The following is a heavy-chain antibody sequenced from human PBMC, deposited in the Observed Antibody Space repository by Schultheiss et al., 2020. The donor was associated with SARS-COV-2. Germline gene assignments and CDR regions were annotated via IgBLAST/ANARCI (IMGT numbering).Heavy chain of an antibody. V-gene: IGHV3-9*01. CDR1: GFTFDDYA. Sequence: GGSLRLSCAVSGFTFDDYAMHWVRQAPGKGLEWVSGISWNSGSIGYADSVKGRFTISRDNAKNSLYLQMNSLRGEDTAVYYCARGPSPDYGYYFDYWGQGTLVTVSS. CDR3: ARGPSPDYGYYFDY. D-gene: IGHD4-17*01. CDR2: ISWNSGSI. J-gene: IGHJ4*02.